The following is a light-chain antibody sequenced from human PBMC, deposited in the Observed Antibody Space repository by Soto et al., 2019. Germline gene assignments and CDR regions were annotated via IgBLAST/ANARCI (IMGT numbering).Light chain of an antibody. Sequence: QSVLTQPASVSGSPGQSITISCAGTSSDVGAYNYVSWYQQHPGKAPKLVIYEVGDRPSGVSNRFSGSKSGNTASLTISGLQAEDEADYYCSSYTSSTTQVFGGGTKLTVL. CDR1: SSDVGAYNY. CDR2: EVG. V-gene: IGLV2-14*01. CDR3: SSYTSSTTQV. J-gene: IGLJ3*02.